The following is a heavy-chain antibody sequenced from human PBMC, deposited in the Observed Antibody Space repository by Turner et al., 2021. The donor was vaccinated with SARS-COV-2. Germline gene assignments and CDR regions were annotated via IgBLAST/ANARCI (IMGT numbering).Heavy chain of an antibody. CDR1: GGSIKSDF. V-gene: IGHV4-59*01. Sequence: QVQLQESGPGLVRPSETLSLTCTVSGGSIKSDFLSWIRQPPGKRLEWIGYIYYRGSTNYNPSLKSRLTMSVDTSKNQFSLTLSSVTAADTAIYYCARESRFNWLDSWGQGTLVTVSS. D-gene: IGHD3-3*01. J-gene: IGHJ5*01. CDR3: ARESRFNWLDS. CDR2: IYYRGST.